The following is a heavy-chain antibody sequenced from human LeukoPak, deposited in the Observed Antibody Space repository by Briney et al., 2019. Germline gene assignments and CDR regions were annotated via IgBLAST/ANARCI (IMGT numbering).Heavy chain of an antibody. CDR1: GGSISSYY. D-gene: IGHD1-1*01. CDR2: IYYSGST. V-gene: IGHV4-59*01. J-gene: IGHJ2*01. CDR3: ARDLEYFDL. Sequence: PSGTLSLTCAVSGGSISSYYWSWIRQPPGKGLEWIGYIYYSGSTNYNPSLKSRVTISVDTSKNQFSLKLSSVTAADTAVYYCARDLEYFDLWGRGTLVTVSS.